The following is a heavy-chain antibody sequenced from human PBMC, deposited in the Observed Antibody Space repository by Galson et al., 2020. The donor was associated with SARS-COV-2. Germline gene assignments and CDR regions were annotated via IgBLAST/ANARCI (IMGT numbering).Heavy chain of an antibody. CDR3: ARGRQGVVPSPVLGLGPFYSYYYMDV. D-gene: IGHD3-16*01. Sequence: SETLSLTCAVYGGSFSGYSWTWIRQAPGKGLEWIGELKSGGDTKHSPSLSSRLTLSVDTSRHQFSLKLTSVSVADTALYFCARGRQGVVPSPVLGLGPFYSYYYMDVWGKGTTVIVSS. V-gene: IGHV4-34*01. CDR1: GGSFSGYS. J-gene: IGHJ6*03. CDR2: LKSGGDT.